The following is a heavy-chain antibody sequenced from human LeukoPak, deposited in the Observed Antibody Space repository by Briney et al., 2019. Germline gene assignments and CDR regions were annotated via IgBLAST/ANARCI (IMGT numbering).Heavy chain of an antibody. CDR3: ARLYPITKFGVVPRYYYYMDV. CDR1: GGSFSGYY. D-gene: IGHD3-3*01. J-gene: IGHJ6*03. Sequence: SETLSLTCAVYGGSFSGYYWSWIRQPPGKGLEWIGEINHSGSTNYNPSLKSRVTISVDTSKNQFSLKLSSVTAADTAVYYCARLYPITKFGVVPRYYYYMDVWGKGTTVTVSS. CDR2: INHSGST. V-gene: IGHV4-34*01.